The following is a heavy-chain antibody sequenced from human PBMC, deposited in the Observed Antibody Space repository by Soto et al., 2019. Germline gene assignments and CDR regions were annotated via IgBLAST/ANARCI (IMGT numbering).Heavy chain of an antibody. CDR2: ISWNSGSI. Sequence: EVQLVESGGGLVQPGRSLRLSCAASGFTFDDYAMHWVRQAPGKGLEWVSGISWNSGSIGYAVSVKGRFTISRDNAKNSLYLQMNSLRGEDTALYYCAKDIGDSYYFDYWGQGTLVTVSS. D-gene: IGHD4-17*01. CDR1: GFTFDDYA. V-gene: IGHV3-9*01. J-gene: IGHJ4*02. CDR3: AKDIGDSYYFDY.